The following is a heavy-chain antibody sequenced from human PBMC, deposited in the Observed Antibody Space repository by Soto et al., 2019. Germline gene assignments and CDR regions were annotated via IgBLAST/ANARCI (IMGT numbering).Heavy chain of an antibody. D-gene: IGHD2-15*01. Sequence: GGSLRLSCAVSGFTFSSYAMSWVRQAPGKGLEWVSAISGSGGSTYYADSVKGRFTISRDNSKNTLYLQMNSLRAEDTAVYYCAKAEVYCSGGSCSQDYYYYYGMDVWGQGTTVTVSS. J-gene: IGHJ6*02. CDR1: GFTFSSYA. CDR3: AKAEVYCSGGSCSQDYYYYYGMDV. CDR2: ISGSGGST. V-gene: IGHV3-23*01.